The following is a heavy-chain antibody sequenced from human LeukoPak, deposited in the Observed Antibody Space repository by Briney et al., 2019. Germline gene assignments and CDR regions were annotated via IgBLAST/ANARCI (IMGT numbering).Heavy chain of an antibody. V-gene: IGHV4-59*01. CDR2: IYYTGST. Sequence: PSETLSLTCTVSGGSISSYYWSWIRQPPGKGLEWIGCIYYTGSTNYNPSLRSRVTISVDTSKNQFSLKLSSVTAADTAVYYCATGRAYSSVDYWGQGTLVTVSP. J-gene: IGHJ4*02. D-gene: IGHD6-19*01. CDR3: ATGRAYSSVDY. CDR1: GGSISSYY.